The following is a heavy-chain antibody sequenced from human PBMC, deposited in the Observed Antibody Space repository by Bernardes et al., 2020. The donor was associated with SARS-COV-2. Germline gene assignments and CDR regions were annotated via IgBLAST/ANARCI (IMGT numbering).Heavy chain of an antibody. CDR2: ITRKTDGGTS. J-gene: IGHJ4*02. CDR3: TTGAGIYYDSSGFSYYFDF. Sequence: GGSLRLSCAASGFTFSNAWMNWVRQAPGKGLEWVGHITRKTDGGTSDYAAPGKGRITISGDDSKNTMYLQMNSLKTEDTAVYYCTTGAGIYYDSSGFSYYFDFWGQGTLITVSS. V-gene: IGHV3-15*07. CDR1: GFTFSNAW. D-gene: IGHD3-22*01.